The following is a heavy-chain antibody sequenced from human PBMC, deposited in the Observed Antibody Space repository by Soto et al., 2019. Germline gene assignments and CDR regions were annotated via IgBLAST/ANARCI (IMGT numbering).Heavy chain of an antibody. V-gene: IGHV4-59*01. CDR2: IYYRGTT. D-gene: IGHD3-22*01. CDR1: GGSISSYY. CDR3: ARNYYDSSGHSYCFDY. Sequence: SETMSLTCTVSGGSISSYYWSWIRQTPGKGLEWIGYIYYRGTTNYNPSLKSRVTISVDTSKNQFSLKLSSVTAADTAVYYCARNYYDSSGHSYCFDYWGQGTLVTVSS. J-gene: IGHJ4*02.